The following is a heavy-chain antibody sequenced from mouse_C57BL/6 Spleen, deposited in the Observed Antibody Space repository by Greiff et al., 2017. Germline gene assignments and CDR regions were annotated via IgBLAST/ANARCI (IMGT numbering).Heavy chain of an antibody. CDR1: GYTFTSYW. J-gene: IGHJ2*01. Sequence: QVQLQQPGAELVMPGASVKLSCKASGYTFTSYWMHWVKQRPGQGLEWIGEIDPSDSYTNYNQKFKGKSTLTVDKSSSTAYMQPSSLTSEDSAVYYCARRGTAQATFFDYWGQGTTLTVSS. CDR3: ARRGTAQATFFDY. D-gene: IGHD3-2*02. CDR2: IDPSDSYT. V-gene: IGHV1-69*01.